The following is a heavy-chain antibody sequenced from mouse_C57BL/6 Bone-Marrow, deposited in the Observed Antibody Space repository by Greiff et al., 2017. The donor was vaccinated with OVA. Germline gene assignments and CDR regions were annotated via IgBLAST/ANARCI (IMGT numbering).Heavy chain of an antibody. CDR1: GFTFSSYA. CDR3: ARVPFYYGSRWYYFDY. CDR2: LSDGGSYT. J-gene: IGHJ2*01. D-gene: IGHD1-1*01. Sequence: EVMLVESGGGLVKPGGSLKLSCAASGFTFSSYAMSWVRQTPEKRLEWVATLSDGGSYTYYPDNVKGRFTISRDNAKNNLYLQMSHLKSEDTAMYYCARVPFYYGSRWYYFDYWGQGTTLTVSS. V-gene: IGHV5-4*03.